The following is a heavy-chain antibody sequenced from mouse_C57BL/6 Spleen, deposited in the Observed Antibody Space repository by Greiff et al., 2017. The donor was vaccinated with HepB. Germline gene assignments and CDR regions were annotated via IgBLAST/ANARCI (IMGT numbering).Heavy chain of an antibody. V-gene: IGHV1-19*01. CDR2: INPYNGGT. CDR3: ARQYEYVDY. D-gene: IGHD2-3*01. J-gene: IGHJ2*01. CDR1: GYTFTDYY. Sequence: VQLKESGPVLVKPGASVKMSCKASGYTFTDYYMNWVKQSHGKSLEWIGVINPYNGGTSYNQKFKGKATLTVDKSSSTAYMELNSLTSEDSAVYYCARQYEYVDYWGQGTTLTVSS.